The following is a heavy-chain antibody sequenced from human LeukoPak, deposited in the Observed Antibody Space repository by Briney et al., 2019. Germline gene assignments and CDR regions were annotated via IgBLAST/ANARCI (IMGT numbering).Heavy chain of an antibody. D-gene: IGHD3-10*01. CDR1: GFSFTTHA. CDR3: TRDMIRGVPDYIDY. J-gene: IGHJ4*02. CDR2: ISGSGGST. V-gene: IGHV3-23*01. Sequence: GGSLRLSCVASGFSFTTHAMGWVRQAPGKGLEWVSHISGSGGSTKYSGSVKGRFTISRDNSKGTLYLQMNSLRIEDTGFYYCTRDMIRGVPDYIDYWGQGTLVTVSS.